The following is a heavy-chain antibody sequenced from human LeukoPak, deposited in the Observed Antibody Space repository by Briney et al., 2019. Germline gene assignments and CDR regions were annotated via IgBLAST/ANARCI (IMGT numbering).Heavy chain of an antibody. CDR1: GFTVSTNY. D-gene: IGHD3-10*01. Sequence: PGGSLRLSCVVSGFTVSTNYMSWVRQAPGKGLEWVSLIYSGGSTYYADSVKGRFTISRDNSKNTLYLQMNSLRVQDTAIYYCARDLGYYGSGSPSADWGQGTLVTVSS. CDR2: IYSGGST. V-gene: IGHV3-66*01. J-gene: IGHJ4*02. CDR3: ARDLGYYGSGSPSAD.